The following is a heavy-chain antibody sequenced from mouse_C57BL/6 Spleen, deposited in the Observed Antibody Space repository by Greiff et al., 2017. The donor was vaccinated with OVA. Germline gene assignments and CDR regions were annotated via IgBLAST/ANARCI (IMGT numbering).Heavy chain of an antibody. V-gene: IGHV1-4*01. CDR3: AREGLPGHFDY. D-gene: IGHD3-1*01. CDR1: GYTFTSYT. CDR2: INPSSGYT. Sequence: VQLQQSGAELARPGASVKMSCKASGYTFTSYTMHWVKQRPGQGLEWIGYINPSSGYTKYNQKFKDKATLTADKSSSTAYMQLSSLTSEDSAVYYCAREGLPGHFDYWGQGTTLTVSS. J-gene: IGHJ2*01.